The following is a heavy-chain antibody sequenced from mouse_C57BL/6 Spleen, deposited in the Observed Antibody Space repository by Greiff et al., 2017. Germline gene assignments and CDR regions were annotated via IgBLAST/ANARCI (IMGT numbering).Heavy chain of an antibody. Sequence: EVKLVESGGGLVKPGGSLKLSCAASGFTFSDYGMHWVRQAPEKGLEWVAYISSGSSTIYYADTVKGRFTISRDNAKDTLFLQMTSLRSEDTAMYYCASRYYYGSSLYYAMDYWGQGTSVTVSS. CDR1: GFTFSDYG. V-gene: IGHV5-17*01. CDR2: ISSGSSTI. J-gene: IGHJ4*01. CDR3: ASRYYYGSSLYYAMDY. D-gene: IGHD1-1*01.